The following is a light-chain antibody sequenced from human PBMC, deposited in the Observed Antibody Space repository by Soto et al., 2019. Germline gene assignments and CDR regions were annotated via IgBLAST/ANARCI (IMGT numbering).Light chain of an antibody. CDR1: QSISKW. J-gene: IGKJ1*01. CDR3: QQYNSYSPQA. Sequence: DIQMTQSPSTLSASVGDRVTITCRASQSISKWLAWYQQKPGKAPNLLIYDASSLESGVLSRFSGSGAGTEFSLPITSLQPDDFATYYCQQYNSYSPQAFGQGTKVDIK. CDR2: DAS. V-gene: IGKV1-5*01.